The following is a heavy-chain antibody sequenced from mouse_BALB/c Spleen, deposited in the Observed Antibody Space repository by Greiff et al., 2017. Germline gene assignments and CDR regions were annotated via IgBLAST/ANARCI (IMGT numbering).Heavy chain of an antibody. CDR2: IYPSDSYT. CDR1: GYTFTSYW. CDR3: TRSGEGYAMDY. D-gene: IGHD3-1*01. V-gene: IGHV1-69*02. Sequence: VQLQQPGAELVRPGASVKLSCKASGYTFTSYWINWVKQRPGQGLEWIGNIYPSDSYTNYNQKFKDKATLTVDKSSSTAYMQLSSPTSEDSAVYYCTRSGEGYAMDYWGQGTSVTVSS. J-gene: IGHJ4*01.